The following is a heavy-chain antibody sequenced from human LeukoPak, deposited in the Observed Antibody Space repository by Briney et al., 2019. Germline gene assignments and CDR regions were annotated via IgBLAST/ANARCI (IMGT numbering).Heavy chain of an antibody. V-gene: IGHV3-48*01. J-gene: IGHJ4*02. CDR2: ITTSGGAK. CDR3: ARTRSSGYLTLGY. Sequence: GGSLRLSCAASGFTFSSYSMNWVRQAPGKGLEWISYITTSGGAKNYADSVKGRFTISRDNAENSLYLQMSSLRAEDTAVYYCARTRSSGYLTLGYWGQGTLVTVSS. CDR1: GFTFSSYS. D-gene: IGHD3-22*01.